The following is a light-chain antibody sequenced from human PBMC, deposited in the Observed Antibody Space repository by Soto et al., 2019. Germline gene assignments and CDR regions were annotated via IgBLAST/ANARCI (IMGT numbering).Light chain of an antibody. CDR1: QSVSSSY. V-gene: IGKV3-20*01. Sequence: EIVLTQSPGTLSLSPGERATLSCRASQSVSSSYLAWYQQKPGQAPRLLIYGASSRATVIPDRFSGSGSGTDIALTLSRLEPEDCAVYYCQQYGRSPPYTFGQGTKLEIK. CDR2: GAS. CDR3: QQYGRSPPYT. J-gene: IGKJ2*01.